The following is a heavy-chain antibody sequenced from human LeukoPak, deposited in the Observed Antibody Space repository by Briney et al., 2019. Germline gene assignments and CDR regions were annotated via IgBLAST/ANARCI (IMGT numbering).Heavy chain of an antibody. CDR2: ISSSSSYI. CDR3: ARGLDYGSGDY. CDR1: GFSFSFYR. D-gene: IGHD3-10*01. V-gene: IGHV3-21*01. J-gene: IGHJ4*02. Sequence: PGGSLRLSCAAPGFSFSFYRMDWVRQAPGKGLEWVSSISSSSSYIYYADSVKGRFTISRDNAENSLYLQMNSLRAEDTAVYYCARGLDYGSGDYWGQGTLVTVSS.